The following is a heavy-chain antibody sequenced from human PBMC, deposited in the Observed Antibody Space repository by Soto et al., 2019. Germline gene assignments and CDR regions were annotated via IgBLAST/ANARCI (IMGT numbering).Heavy chain of an antibody. CDR2: MNPNSGNT. V-gene: IGHV1-8*01. Sequence: GASVKVSCKASGYTFTSYDITWVRQATVQGLEWMGWMNPNSGNTGYAQKFQGRVTMTRNTSISTAYMELSSLRSEDTAVYYCARGHVPMVQGVQFDYWGQGTLVTVSS. D-gene: IGHD3-10*01. CDR1: GYTFTSYD. CDR3: ARGHVPMVQGVQFDY. J-gene: IGHJ4*02.